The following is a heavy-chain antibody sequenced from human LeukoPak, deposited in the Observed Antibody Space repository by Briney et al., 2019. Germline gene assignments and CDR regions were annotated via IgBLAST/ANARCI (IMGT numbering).Heavy chain of an antibody. CDR1: GFTFSNYD. CDR2: IGTAGDT. J-gene: IGHJ4*02. D-gene: IGHD6-13*01. Sequence: GGSLRLSCAASGFTFSNYDMHWVRQAAGKCLEWVSGIGTAGDTYYPGSVKGRFTISRENAKNSLYLHMNSLSAGDTAVYYCASSPAYSSSWYAIDNWGQGTLVTVSS. CDR3: ASSPAYSSSWYAIDN. V-gene: IGHV3-13*01.